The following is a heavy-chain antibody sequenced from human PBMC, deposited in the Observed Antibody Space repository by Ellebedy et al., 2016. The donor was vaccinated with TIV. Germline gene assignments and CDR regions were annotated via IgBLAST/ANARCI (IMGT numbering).Heavy chain of an antibody. J-gene: IGHJ3*02. D-gene: IGHD3-16*01. CDR1: NNSVSSVGYY. CDR3: ASTSGGFLRPDAFDI. CDR2: IYYSGST. V-gene: IGHV4-61*08. Sequence: MPSETLSLTCTVSNNSVSSVGYYWSWIRQPPGKGLEWIGYIYYSGSTNYNPSLKSRVTMSVDKSKNQFSLQLRSVTAADTAVYSWASTSGGFLRPDAFDIWGQGTMVTVSS.